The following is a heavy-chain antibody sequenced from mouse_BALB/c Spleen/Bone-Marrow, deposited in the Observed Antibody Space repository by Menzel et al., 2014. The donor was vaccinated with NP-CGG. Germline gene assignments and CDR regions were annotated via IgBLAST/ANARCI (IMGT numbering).Heavy chain of an antibody. V-gene: IGHV5-9-2*01. CDR2: ISGGGSYT. CDR1: GFTFNSYG. CDR3: ARHAFYDQTEVSFVN. D-gene: IGHD2-3*01. Sequence: EVKLVESGGGLVKSGGSLKLSCAASGFTFNSYGMSWVRQTPEKRLEWVATISGGGSYTFYSDSVKGRFTISRDNAKNNLYLQLSSLRSEDTALYYCARHAFYDQTEVSFVNWGKGLWSLSLQ. J-gene: IGHJ3*01.